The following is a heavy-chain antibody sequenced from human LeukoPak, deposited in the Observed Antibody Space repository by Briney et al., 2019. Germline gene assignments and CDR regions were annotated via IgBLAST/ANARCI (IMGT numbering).Heavy chain of an antibody. CDR1: GGSISSGDYY. Sequence: PSETPSLTCTVSGGSISSGDYYWSWIRQPPGKGLEWIGYIYYSGSTYYNPSLKSRVTISVDTSKNQFSLKLSSVTAADTAVYYCARENYGDYGYFQHWGQGTLVTVSS. CDR2: IYYSGST. V-gene: IGHV4-30-4*01. CDR3: ARENYGDYGYFQH. D-gene: IGHD4-17*01. J-gene: IGHJ1*01.